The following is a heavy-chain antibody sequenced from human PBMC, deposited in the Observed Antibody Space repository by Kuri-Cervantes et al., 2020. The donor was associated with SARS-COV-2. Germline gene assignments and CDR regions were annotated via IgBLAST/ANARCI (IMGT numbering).Heavy chain of an antibody. Sequence: GESLKISCVASGFTFSSYWMSWVRQAPGKGLEWVANIKQDGSEKYYVDSVKGRFTISRDNAKNSLYLQMNSLRAEDTAVYYCARDRGYFDWFYMDVWGKGTTVTVSS. D-gene: IGHD3-9*01. J-gene: IGHJ6*03. CDR1: GFTFSSYW. V-gene: IGHV3-7*01. CDR3: ARDRGYFDWFYMDV. CDR2: IKQDGSEK.